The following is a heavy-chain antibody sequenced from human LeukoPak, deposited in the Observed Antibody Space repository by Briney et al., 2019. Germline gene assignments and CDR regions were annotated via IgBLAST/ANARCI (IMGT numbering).Heavy chain of an antibody. D-gene: IGHD4-17*01. CDR2: INGAGSSI. V-gene: IGHV3-74*01. CDR3: ARGGDYKNDY. J-gene: IGHJ4*02. CDR1: GFTFSSYW. Sequence: GGSLRLSCAASGFTFSSYWMHWVRQTPGKGLVWVSRINGAGSSISYADSVKGRVTISRDNAKNTLYLQMNNLRAEDTAAYYCARGGDYKNDYWGQGTLVTVSS.